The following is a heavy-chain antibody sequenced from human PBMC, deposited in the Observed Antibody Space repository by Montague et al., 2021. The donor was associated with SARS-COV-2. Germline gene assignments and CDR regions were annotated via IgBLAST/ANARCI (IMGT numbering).Heavy chain of an antibody. CDR2: ISWNSGSI. V-gene: IGHV3-9*01. J-gene: IGHJ4*02. Sequence: SLRLSCAASGFTFEDYAMHWVRQAPGKGLEWVSGISWNSGSISYADSVKGRFTISRDNAKNSLYLQMSSLRPEDTALYYCAKDGDHSSGYYYEGGFDSWGQGTQSPSPQ. CDR1: GFTFEDYA. CDR3: AKDGDHSSGYYYEGGFDS. D-gene: IGHD3-22*01.